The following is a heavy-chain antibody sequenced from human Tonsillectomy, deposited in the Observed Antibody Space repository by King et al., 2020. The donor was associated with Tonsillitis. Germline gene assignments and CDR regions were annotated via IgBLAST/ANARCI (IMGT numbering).Heavy chain of an antibody. V-gene: IGHV4-34*01. CDR3: ARGLMVIVVVPAAISAWYFDL. CDR1: GGSFSGYY. Sequence: VQLQQWGAGLLKPSETLSLTCAVYGGSFSGYYWTWIRQPPGKGLEWIGEINHSGSTNYNPSLKSRVTISVDTSKNQFSLKLSSVAAADTAVYYCARGLMVIVVVPAAISAWYFDLWGRGTLVTVSS. D-gene: IGHD2-2*03. J-gene: IGHJ2*01. CDR2: INHSGST.